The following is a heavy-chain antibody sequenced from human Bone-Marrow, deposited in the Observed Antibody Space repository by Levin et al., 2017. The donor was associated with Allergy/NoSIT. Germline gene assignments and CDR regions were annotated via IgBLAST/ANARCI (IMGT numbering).Heavy chain of an antibody. V-gene: IGHV3-30*04. CDR2: ILFDGKQK. CDR1: GFTFRSFA. D-gene: IGHD3-10*01. Sequence: LSLTCAASGFTFRSFAMHWVRQAPGKGLEWVAIILFDGKQKFYADSVKGRFTISRDNSRNSVYLQMDRLTPEDTAVYYCARGLDAYGFAASYWGQGNLVTVSS. J-gene: IGHJ4*01. CDR3: ARGLDAYGFAASY.